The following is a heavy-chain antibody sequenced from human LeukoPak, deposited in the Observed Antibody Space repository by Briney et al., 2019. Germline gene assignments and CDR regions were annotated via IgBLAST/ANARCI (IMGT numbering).Heavy chain of an antibody. CDR1: GYTFTSYG. Sequence: ASVKVSCKASGYTFTSYGISWVRQAPGQGLEWMGWISAYNGNTNYAQKLQGRVTMTTDTSTSTAYMELRSLRSDDTAVYYCAREFYDSSGYYPGAFDIWGQGTMVTVSS. CDR3: AREFYDSSGYYPGAFDI. CDR2: ISAYNGNT. J-gene: IGHJ3*02. V-gene: IGHV1-18*01. D-gene: IGHD3-22*01.